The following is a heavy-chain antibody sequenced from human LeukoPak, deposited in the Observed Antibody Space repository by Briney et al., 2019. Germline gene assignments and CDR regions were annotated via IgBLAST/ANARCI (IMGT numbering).Heavy chain of an antibody. Sequence: SVKVSCKASGGTFSSYAISWVRQAPGQGLEWMGRIIPILGIANYAQKFQGRVTITADKSTSTAYMELSSLRSEDTAVYYCAREPNAYCGGDCPNDYWGQGTLVTVSS. CDR3: AREPNAYCGGDCPNDY. D-gene: IGHD2-21*02. J-gene: IGHJ4*02. V-gene: IGHV1-69*04. CDR2: IIPILGIA. CDR1: GGTFSSYA.